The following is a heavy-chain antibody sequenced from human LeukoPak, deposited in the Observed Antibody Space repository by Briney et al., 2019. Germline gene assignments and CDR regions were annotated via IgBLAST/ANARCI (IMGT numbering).Heavy chain of an antibody. J-gene: IGHJ4*02. CDR1: GGSISSSSYY. Sequence: SETLSLTCTVSGGSISSSSYYWGWIRQPPGKGLEWIGSIYYSGSTYYNPSLKSRVTISVDTSKNQFSLKLSSVTAADTAVYYCARTGELRKGYYFDYWGQGALVTVSS. CDR3: ARTGELRKGYYFDY. CDR2: IYYSGST. V-gene: IGHV4-39*01. D-gene: IGHD1-26*01.